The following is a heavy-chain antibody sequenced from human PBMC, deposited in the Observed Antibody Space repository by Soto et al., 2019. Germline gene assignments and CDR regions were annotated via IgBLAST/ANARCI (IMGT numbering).Heavy chain of an antibody. V-gene: IGHV3-23*01. CDR1: GFTFSSYA. CDR3: ANHLWFGKLSN. D-gene: IGHD3-10*01. J-gene: IGHJ4*02. Sequence: EVQLLESGGGLVQPGGSLRLSCAASGFTFSSYAMSWVRQAPGKGLEWVSAISGSGGSTYNADSVKGLFTISSDNSNNTLYLQTSSLRPEDTAVYYCANHLWFGKLSNWGQATLVTASS. CDR2: ISGSGGST.